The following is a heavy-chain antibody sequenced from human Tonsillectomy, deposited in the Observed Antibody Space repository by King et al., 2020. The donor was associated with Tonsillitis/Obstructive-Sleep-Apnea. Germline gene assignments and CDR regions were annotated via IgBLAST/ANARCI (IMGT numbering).Heavy chain of an antibody. V-gene: IGHV3-11*05. CDR3: ARANSYYFDY. J-gene: IGHJ4*02. Sequence: VQLVESGGGLVKPGGSLRLSCAASGFTFSDYYMSWIRQAPGKGLEWFSYISSSSSKSNYADSVKGRFTITRDNAKNSLYLQMNSLRAEDTAVYYCARANSYYFDYWGQGTLVTVSS. CDR1: GFTFSDYY. CDR2: ISSSSSKS. D-gene: IGHD4-23*01.